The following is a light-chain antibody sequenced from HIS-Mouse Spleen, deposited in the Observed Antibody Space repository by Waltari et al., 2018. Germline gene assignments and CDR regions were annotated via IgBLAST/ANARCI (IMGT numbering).Light chain of an antibody. CDR1: SSDVGGYNY. CDR2: DVS. J-gene: IGLJ3*02. CDR3: SSYTSSSTRV. Sequence: QSALTQPASVSGSPGQSITISCTGTSSDVGGYNYVSWYQQHPGKAPKLMFYDVSNRPSGGSTRFSGSKSGNTASLTISGLQAEDEADYYCSSYTSSSTRVFGGGTKLTVL. V-gene: IGLV2-14*03.